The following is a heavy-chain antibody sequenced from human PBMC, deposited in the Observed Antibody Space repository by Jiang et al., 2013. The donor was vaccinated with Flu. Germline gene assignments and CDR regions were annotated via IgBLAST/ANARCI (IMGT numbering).Heavy chain of an antibody. J-gene: IGHJ2*01. CDR2: IYYSGST. CDR1: GGSISSYY. V-gene: IGHV4-59*01. Sequence: SLTCTVSGGSISSYYWSWIRQPPGKGLEWIGYIYYSGSTNYNPSLKSRVTISVDTSKNQFSLKLSSVTAADTAVYYCAGQQYHWYFDLWGRGTLVTVSS. D-gene: IGHD2-2*01. CDR3: AGQQYHWYFDL.